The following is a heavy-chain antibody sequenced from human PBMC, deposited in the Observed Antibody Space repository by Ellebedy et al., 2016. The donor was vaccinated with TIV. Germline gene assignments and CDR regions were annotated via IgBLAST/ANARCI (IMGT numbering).Heavy chain of an antibody. CDR3: ARYGYPSFYFDY. D-gene: IGHD4-17*01. CDR2: IYYSGST. Sequence: SETLSLXXAVSGGSISSGGYSWSWLRQPPGKGLEWIGYIYYSGSTNYNPSLKSRVTISVDTSKNQFSLKLSSVTAADTAVYYCARYGYPSFYFDYWGQGTLVTVSS. J-gene: IGHJ4*02. V-gene: IGHV4-61*08. CDR1: GGSISSGGYS.